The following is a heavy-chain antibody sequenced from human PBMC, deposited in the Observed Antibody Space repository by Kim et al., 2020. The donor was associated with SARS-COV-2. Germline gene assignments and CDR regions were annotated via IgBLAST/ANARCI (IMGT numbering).Heavy chain of an antibody. CDR2: INHIGSI. CDR1: GETFTGYY. V-gene: IGHV4-34*01. D-gene: IGHD2-15*01. J-gene: IGHJ5*02. CDR3: ARSGYCATTHCLRGNWFDP. Sequence: SETLSLTCAVYGETFTGYYWSWIRQSPGKGLEWIGEINHIGSINYNPSLKSRVIISVDTSKNQFSLKVMSVNVTDTAVYYCARSGYCATTHCLRGNWFDPLGPGNSGHRLL.